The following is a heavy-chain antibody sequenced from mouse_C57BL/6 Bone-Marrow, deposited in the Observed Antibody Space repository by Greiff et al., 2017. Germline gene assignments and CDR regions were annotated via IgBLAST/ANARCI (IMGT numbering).Heavy chain of an antibody. CDR2: IEPSDSYT. V-gene: IGHV1-50*01. J-gene: IGHJ1*03. CDR3: AREGTRWYFDV. CDR1: GYTFTSYW. Sequence: VQLQQPGAELVKPGASVKLSCKASGYTFTSYWMQWVKQRPGQGLEWIGEIEPSDSYTNYNQKYKGTAPLTVDTSSITAYIQRSSLTSEDSAVYYCAREGTRWYFDVWGTGTTVTVSS.